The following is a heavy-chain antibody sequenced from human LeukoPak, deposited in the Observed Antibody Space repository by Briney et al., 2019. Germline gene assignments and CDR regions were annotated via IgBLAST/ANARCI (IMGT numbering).Heavy chain of an antibody. CDR3: VRGMGWYFGL. CDR2: LEQDGIGQ. V-gene: IGHV3-7*01. Sequence: GGSLTLSCVVSGFTVADDAMHWVRQVPGKGLEWVATLEQDGIGQVYVDSVKGRFTIARDNYKNSLSLQTHNLRAEDTAIYYCVRGMGWYFGLWGRGALVTVSS. D-gene: IGHD3-16*01. J-gene: IGHJ2*01. CDR1: GFTVADDA.